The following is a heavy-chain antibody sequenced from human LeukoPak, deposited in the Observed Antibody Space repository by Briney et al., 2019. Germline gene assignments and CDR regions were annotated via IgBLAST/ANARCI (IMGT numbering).Heavy chain of an antibody. CDR2: ISDSGGYT. CDR3: AKSSGSYPYYFDY. Sequence: SGGSLRLSCAASGFTFSSYAMSWVRQAPGKGLEWVSAISDSGGYTYYADSVKGRFTISRDNAKNTVYLQMNSLRAEDTAVYYCAKSSGSYPYYFDYWGQGILVTVSS. CDR1: GFTFSSYA. V-gene: IGHV3-23*01. J-gene: IGHJ4*02. D-gene: IGHD3-10*01.